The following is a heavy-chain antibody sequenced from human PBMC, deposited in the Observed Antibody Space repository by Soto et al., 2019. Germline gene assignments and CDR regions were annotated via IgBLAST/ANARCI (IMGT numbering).Heavy chain of an antibody. Sequence: GGSLRLSCAASGFTFSSYAMSWVRQAPGKGLEWVSAISGSGGSTYYADSVKGRFTISRDNSKNTLYLQMNSLRAEDTAVYYCAKGPPVYAKFGEYFQHWGQGTLVTVSS. CDR1: GFTFSSYA. D-gene: IGHD2-8*01. CDR3: AKGPPVYAKFGEYFQH. CDR2: ISGSGGST. V-gene: IGHV3-23*01. J-gene: IGHJ1*01.